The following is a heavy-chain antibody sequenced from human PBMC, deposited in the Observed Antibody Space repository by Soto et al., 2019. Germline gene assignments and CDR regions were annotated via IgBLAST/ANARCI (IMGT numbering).Heavy chain of an antibody. Sequence: GGSMRLSCAASGFTFSSYSMNWVRQAPGKGLEWVSYISSSSSTIYYADSVKGRFTISRDKNMLYLQMDNLRDEDTAVYYCARSYYYLYFDYWGQGTPVTVSS. J-gene: IGHJ4*02. CDR1: GFTFSSYS. D-gene: IGHD3-10*01. CDR2: ISSSSSTI. V-gene: IGHV3-48*02. CDR3: ARSYYYLYFDY.